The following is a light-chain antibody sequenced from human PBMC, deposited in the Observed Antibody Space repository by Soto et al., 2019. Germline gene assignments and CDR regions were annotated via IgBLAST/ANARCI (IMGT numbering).Light chain of an antibody. CDR2: GNS. Sequence: QSVLAQPPSVSGAPGQRVTISCTVSSSNIGAGYDVHWYQQLPGTAPKLLIYGNSNRPSGVPDRFSGSKSGTSASLAITGLQAEDEADYYCQSYDSSLSRYVFGTGTKVTVL. CDR1: SSNIGAGYD. V-gene: IGLV1-40*01. J-gene: IGLJ1*01. CDR3: QSYDSSLSRYV.